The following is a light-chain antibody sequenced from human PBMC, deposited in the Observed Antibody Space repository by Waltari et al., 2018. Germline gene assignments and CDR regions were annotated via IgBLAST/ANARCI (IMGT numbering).Light chain of an antibody. CDR3: QSYDSSRRV. J-gene: IGLJ2*01. Sequence: QSVLTQPPSVSGAPGQRVTISCTGSRSNIGAGYDVHWYQQLPGTAPKLLIYTNSNRPSGVPDRFSGSKSGTSASLAITGLQAEDEADYYCQSYDSSRRVFGGGTKLTVL. CDR2: TNS. V-gene: IGLV1-40*01. CDR1: RSNIGAGYD.